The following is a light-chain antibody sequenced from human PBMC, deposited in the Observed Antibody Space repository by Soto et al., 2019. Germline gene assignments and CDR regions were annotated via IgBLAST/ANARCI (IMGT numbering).Light chain of an antibody. CDR3: QQYYSYPRA. CDR2: AAF. J-gene: IGKJ1*01. CDR1: QDIGNY. Sequence: AIRLTQSPSSFSASTGDRVTITCRASQDIGNYLAWYQQKPGKAPNLLIYAAFTLHSGVPSRFSGSSAGTDFTLTINSLQSEDFATYYCQQYYSYPRAFGQGTKVDIK. V-gene: IGKV1-8*01.